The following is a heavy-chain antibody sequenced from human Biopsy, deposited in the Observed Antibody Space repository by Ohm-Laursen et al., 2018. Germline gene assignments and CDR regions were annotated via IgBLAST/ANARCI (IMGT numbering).Heavy chain of an antibody. J-gene: IGHJ4*02. CDR3: TRAGGGKIYGL. CDR2: IHYSGNT. V-gene: IGHV4-31*03. D-gene: IGHD3-16*01. Sequence: TLSLTCTVSGVSINTGGYYWTWIRQHPGTGLEWIGYIHYSGNTLYNPSLKSRLTISVDTSRNQFSLKLTSVTAPDTALYYCTRAGGGKIYGLWGQGTLVTVSS. CDR1: GVSINTGGYY.